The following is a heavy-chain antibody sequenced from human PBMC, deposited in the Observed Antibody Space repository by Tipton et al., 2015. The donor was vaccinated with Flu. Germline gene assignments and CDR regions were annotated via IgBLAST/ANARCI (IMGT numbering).Heavy chain of an antibody. CDR2: IYYSGST. CDR3: AREWGRTTAARPSAYYCGMDV. V-gene: IGHV4-31*03. CDR1: GGSISSGGYY. J-gene: IGHJ6*02. D-gene: IGHD6-6*01. Sequence: TLSLTCTVSGGSISSGGYYWSWIRQHPGKGLEWIGYIYYSGSTYYNPSLKSRVTISVDTSKNQFSLKLSSVTAADTAVYYCAREWGRTTAARPSAYYCGMDVWGQGTTVTVSS.